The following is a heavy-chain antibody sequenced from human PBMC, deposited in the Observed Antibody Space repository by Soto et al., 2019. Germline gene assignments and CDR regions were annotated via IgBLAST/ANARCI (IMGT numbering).Heavy chain of an antibody. V-gene: IGHV3-23*01. CDR2: ISGSGGST. CDR3: AKRTTGWYFDL. J-gene: IGHJ2*01. CDR1: GFTFTSYA. Sequence: EVQLLESGGGLVQPGGSLRLSCAASGFTFTSYAMNWVRQAPGKGLEWVSVISGSGGSTYYADSVKGRFTISRDNSKTTLYLPMNSLRAEDTAVYYCAKRTTGWYFDLWGRGTLVTVSS.